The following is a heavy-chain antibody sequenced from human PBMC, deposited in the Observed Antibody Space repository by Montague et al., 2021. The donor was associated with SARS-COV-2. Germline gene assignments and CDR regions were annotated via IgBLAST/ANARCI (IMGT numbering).Heavy chain of an antibody. V-gene: IGHV4-59*01. CDR3: ARGGGIQLWSPPDY. CDR1: GGSINGYY. Sequence: SETLSLTCTVSGGSINGYYWSWIRQPPGKGLEWIGYVFSGGSTNYNPSLESRVTFSVDTSKRQFSLKLSSVTAADTAVYYCARGGGIQLWSPPDYWGLGTLVIVFS. J-gene: IGHJ4*02. CDR2: VFSGGST. D-gene: IGHD5-18*01.